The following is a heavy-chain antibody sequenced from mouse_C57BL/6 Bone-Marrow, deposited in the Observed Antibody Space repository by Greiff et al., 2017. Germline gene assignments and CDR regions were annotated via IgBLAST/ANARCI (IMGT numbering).Heavy chain of an antibody. Sequence: QVQLKESGAELVRPGTSVKVSCKASGYAFTNYLIEWVKQRPGQGLEWIGVINPGSGGTNYNEKFKGKATLTADKSSSTAYMQLSSLTSEDSAVYFCARSDGSSCWYFDVWGRGTTVTVSS. CDR3: ARSDGSSCWYFDV. CDR1: GYAFTNYL. CDR2: INPGSGGT. D-gene: IGHD1-1*01. V-gene: IGHV1-54*01. J-gene: IGHJ1*03.